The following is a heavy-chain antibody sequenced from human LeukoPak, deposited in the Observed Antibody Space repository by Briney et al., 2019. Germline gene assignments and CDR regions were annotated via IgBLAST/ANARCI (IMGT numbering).Heavy chain of an antibody. J-gene: IGHJ5*02. D-gene: IGHD5-18*01. Sequence: PGGSLGLSCVGSGFTYTDYWMHWFRQAPGKGPVWVSRINPDGTIIDYADSVKGRFSISRDNAKNLLYLQMNGLRADDTAVYYCAKDLSWNTADRWGQGILVTVSS. CDR3: AKDLSWNTADR. CDR1: GFTYTDYW. V-gene: IGHV3-74*01. CDR2: INPDGTII.